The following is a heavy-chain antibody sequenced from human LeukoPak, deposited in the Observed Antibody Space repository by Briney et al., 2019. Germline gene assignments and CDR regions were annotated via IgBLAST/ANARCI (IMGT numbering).Heavy chain of an antibody. CDR1: GGSFSGYY. J-gene: IGHJ3*02. CDR3: ARGMWSGYDFAPTPTLHDAFDI. Sequence: SETLSLTCAVYGGSFSGYYWSWIRQPPGKGLEWIGEINHSGSTNYNPSLKSRVTISVDTSKNQFSLKLSSVTAADTAVYYCARGMWSGYDFAPTPTLHDAFDIWGQGTMVTVSS. CDR2: INHSGST. V-gene: IGHV4-34*01. D-gene: IGHD5-12*01.